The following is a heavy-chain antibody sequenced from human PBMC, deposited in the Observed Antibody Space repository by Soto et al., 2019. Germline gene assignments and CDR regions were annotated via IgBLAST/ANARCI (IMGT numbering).Heavy chain of an antibody. V-gene: IGHV4-31*03. CDR1: GGSISSGGYY. D-gene: IGHD2-21*02. J-gene: IGHJ6*02. CDR2: IYYSGST. Sequence: SETLSLTCTVSGGSISSGGYYWSWIRQHPGKGLEWIGYIYYSGSTYYNPSLKSRVTISVDTSKNQFSLKLSSVTAADTAVYFCARNSVTAPGDYYYYYGMDVWGQGTTVTVSS. CDR3: ARNSVTAPGDYYYYYGMDV.